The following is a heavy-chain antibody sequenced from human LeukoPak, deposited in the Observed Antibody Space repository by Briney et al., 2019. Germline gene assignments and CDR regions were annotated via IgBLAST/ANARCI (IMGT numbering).Heavy chain of an antibody. Sequence: SETLSLTCAVYGGSFSDYYWSWIRQPPGKGLEWIGEINHSGSTNYNPSLKSRVTISVDTSKNQFSLKLSSVTAADTAVYYCARVRGGYDFWSGYRYFDYWGQGTLVIVSS. CDR2: INHSGST. D-gene: IGHD3-3*01. J-gene: IGHJ4*02. CDR1: GGSFSDYY. CDR3: ARVRGGYDFWSGYRYFDY. V-gene: IGHV4-34*01.